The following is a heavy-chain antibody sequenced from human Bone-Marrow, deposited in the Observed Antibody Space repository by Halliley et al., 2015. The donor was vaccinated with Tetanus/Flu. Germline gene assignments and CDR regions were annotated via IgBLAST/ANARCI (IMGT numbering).Heavy chain of an antibody. CDR1: GFTFNSYS. CDR3: ARHHIAVAGYYFDY. Sequence: SLRLSCAASGFTFNSYSIRWVRQAPGKGLEWVSFISSSSLYIYYADSVKGRFTISRDNAKNSLSLQMNSLRAEDTAVYYCARHHIAVAGYYFDYWGQGTQVTVSS. D-gene: IGHD6-19*01. J-gene: IGHJ4*02. V-gene: IGHV3-21*01. CDR2: ISSSSLYI.